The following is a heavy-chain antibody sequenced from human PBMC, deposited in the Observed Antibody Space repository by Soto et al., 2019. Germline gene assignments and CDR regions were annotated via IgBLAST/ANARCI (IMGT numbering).Heavy chain of an antibody. V-gene: IGHV4-39*01. CDR1: GESISSSSYY. CDR3: ARQRTTVVTQAYFDH. D-gene: IGHD2-21*02. J-gene: IGHJ4*02. Sequence: PSETLSLTCIVSGESISSSSYYWGWIRQPPGKGLEWIGSIYYSGRTYYNPSFKRRVTISIDTSKNQFSLKLISVTATDTAVYYCARQRTTVVTQAYFDHWGQGDLVTVSS. CDR2: IYYSGRT.